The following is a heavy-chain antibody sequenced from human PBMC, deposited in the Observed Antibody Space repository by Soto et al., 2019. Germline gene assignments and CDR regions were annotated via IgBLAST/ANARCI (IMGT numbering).Heavy chain of an antibody. J-gene: IGHJ5*02. D-gene: IGHD3-3*01. V-gene: IGHV1-18*01. CDR2: ISAYNGNT. Sequence: ASVKVSCKASGYTFTSYGISWVRQAPGQGLEWMGWISAYNGNTNYAQKLQGRVTMTTDTSTSTAYMELRSLRSDDTAVYYCARVGYDLWSGPGWFDPWGQGTLVTVSS. CDR3: ARVGYDLWSGPGWFDP. CDR1: GYTFTSYG.